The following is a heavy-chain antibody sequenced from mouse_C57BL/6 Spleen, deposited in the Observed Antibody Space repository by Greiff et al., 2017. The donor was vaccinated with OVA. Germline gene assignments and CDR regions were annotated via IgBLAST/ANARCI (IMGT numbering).Heavy chain of an antibody. CDR3: TRLLLGAMDY. CDR2: IDPETGGT. J-gene: IGHJ4*01. Sequence: QVQLQQSGAELVRPGASVTLSCKASGYTFTDYEMHWVKQTPVHGLEWIGAIDPETGGTAYNQKFKGKAILTADKSSSTAYTELRSLTSEDSAVYYCTRLLLGAMDYWGQGTSVTVSS. D-gene: IGHD1-1*01. CDR1: GYTFTDYE. V-gene: IGHV1-15*01.